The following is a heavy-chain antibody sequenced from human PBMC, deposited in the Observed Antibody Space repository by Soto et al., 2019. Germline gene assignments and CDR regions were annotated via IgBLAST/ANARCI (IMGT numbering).Heavy chain of an antibody. V-gene: IGHV3-15*01. CDR2: IKSENDGGRA. Sequence: EIQLVESGGGLVKPGGSVRLSCAASGFDFSDAWMTWVRRAKGKGLEWIGRIKSENDGGRADHNAALRDRFVMSRDDSTNTLYLHIDSLKTEDTAMYYCTTNDYWGQGVLVTVSS. CDR3: TTNDY. J-gene: IGHJ4*02. CDR1: GFDFSDAW.